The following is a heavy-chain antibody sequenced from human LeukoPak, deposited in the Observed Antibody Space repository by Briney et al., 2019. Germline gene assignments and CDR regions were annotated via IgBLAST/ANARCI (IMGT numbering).Heavy chain of an antibody. V-gene: IGHV3-23*01. CDR3: AKDGAVDTAMVMRRYFDY. CDR2: ISGSGGRT. J-gene: IGHJ4*02. Sequence: GGSLRLSCAASGFSFSSYAMSWVRQAPGKGLEWVSAISGSGGRTYYADSVKGRFTISRDNSKNTLYLQMNSLRAEDTAVYYCAKDGAVDTAMVMRRYFDYWGQGTLVTVSS. D-gene: IGHD5-18*01. CDR1: GFSFSSYA.